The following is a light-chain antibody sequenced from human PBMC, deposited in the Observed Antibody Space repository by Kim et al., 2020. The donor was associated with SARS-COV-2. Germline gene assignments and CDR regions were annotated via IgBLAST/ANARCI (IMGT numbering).Light chain of an antibody. J-gene: IGLJ3*02. V-gene: IGLV4-69*01. CDR1: SGKIGYA. Sequence: ASGQLTCTLGSGKIGYAIAWHQQQPEKGTRYLMKLNSDGSHSKGDGIPDRFSGSSSGAERYLTISSLQSEDEADYYCQTWGTGIWVFGGGTQLTVL. CDR2: LNSDGSH. CDR3: QTWGTGIWV.